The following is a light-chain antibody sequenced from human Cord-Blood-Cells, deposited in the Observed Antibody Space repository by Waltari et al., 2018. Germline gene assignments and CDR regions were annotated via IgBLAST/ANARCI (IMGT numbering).Light chain of an antibody. J-gene: IGKJ4*01. Sequence: DIQMTQSPSSLSASVGDRVTITCQASQSISSYLNWYQQKPGKAPKLLIYAASSLQSGVPSRFSGSGSGTYFTLTISSLQPEDFATYYCQQSYSTLLTFGGGTKVEIK. CDR3: QQSYSTLLT. V-gene: IGKV1-39*01. CDR1: QSISSY. CDR2: AAS.